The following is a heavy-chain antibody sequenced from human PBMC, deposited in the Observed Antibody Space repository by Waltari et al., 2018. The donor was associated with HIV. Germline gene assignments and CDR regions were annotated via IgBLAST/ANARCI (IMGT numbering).Heavy chain of an antibody. Sequence: QVQIVQSGAEVKKPGSSVKVSCEASGGSFSNYAVSWVRQVPGQELEWLGGVIPIFGSPNYSQKVHGRLTIVADESINTAYMELSSLTSEDTAVYYCATGDGRNFGVVREYYHYGMDVWGQGTTVTVSS. CDR3: ATGDGRNFGVVREYYHYGMDV. CDR1: GGSFSNYA. CDR2: VIPIFGSP. J-gene: IGHJ6*02. V-gene: IGHV1-69*01. D-gene: IGHD3-3*01.